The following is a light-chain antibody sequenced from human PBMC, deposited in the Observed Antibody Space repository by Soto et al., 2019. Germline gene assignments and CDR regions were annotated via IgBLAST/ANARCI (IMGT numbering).Light chain of an antibody. Sequence: EIVMTQSPATLSVSPGERATLSCRASQSVSSYLAWYQQKPGQAPRLLIYDASNRATGIPARFSGSGSGTDFTLTISSLEPEDFAVYYCQQRSNWPTITFGQGTRREIK. CDR2: DAS. CDR3: QQRSNWPTIT. V-gene: IGKV3-11*01. J-gene: IGKJ5*01. CDR1: QSVSSY.